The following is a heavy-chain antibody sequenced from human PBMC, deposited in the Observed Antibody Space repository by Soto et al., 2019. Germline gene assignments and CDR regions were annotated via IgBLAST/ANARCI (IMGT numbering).Heavy chain of an antibody. V-gene: IGHV4-59*01. Sequence: QVQLQESGPGLVKPSETLSLTCTVSGDSISSYYWSWVRQPPGKGLEWIGYISNSGGTNVNPSLKGRVTLSVDTSMNQFSLRLSSVTAADTAVYFCSRVFGAYWYFDYWGQGTLVTVSS. J-gene: IGHJ4*02. CDR3: SRVFGAYWYFDY. CDR2: ISNSGGT. CDR1: GDSISSYY. D-gene: IGHD2-8*02.